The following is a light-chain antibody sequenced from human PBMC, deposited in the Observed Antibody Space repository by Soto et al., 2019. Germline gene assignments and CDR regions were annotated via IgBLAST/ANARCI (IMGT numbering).Light chain of an antibody. V-gene: IGLV2-14*01. CDR2: EVS. CDR1: SSDVGGYNY. CDR3: SSYTNSSPYV. J-gene: IGLJ1*01. Sequence: QSALTQPASVSASPGQSITISCTGTSSDVGGYNYVSWYQHHPGKAPKLMIYEVSNRPSGVSNRFSGAKSGNTASLTISGLHAEDEADYYCSSYTNSSPYVFGTGTKVTVL.